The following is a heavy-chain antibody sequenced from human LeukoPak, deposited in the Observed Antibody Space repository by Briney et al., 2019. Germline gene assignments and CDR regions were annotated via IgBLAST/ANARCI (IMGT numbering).Heavy chain of an antibody. D-gene: IGHD3-10*01. V-gene: IGHV3-21*01. CDR3: AEFTMVPY. J-gene: IGHJ4*02. CDR1: GFTFSNYS. Sequence: GGSLRLSCAGSGFTFSNYSINWVRQAPGKGLEWVSSISPSSHYIYYADSVRGRFTISRDNSKNTLYLQMNSLRAEDTAVYYCAEFTMVPYWGQGTLVTVSS. CDR2: ISPSSHYI.